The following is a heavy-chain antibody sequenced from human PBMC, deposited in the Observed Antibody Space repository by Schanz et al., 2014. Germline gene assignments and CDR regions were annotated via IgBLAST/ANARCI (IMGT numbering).Heavy chain of an antibody. V-gene: IGHV3-33*01. CDR1: GFTFSSYD. D-gene: IGHD5-12*01. CDR2: LWHDGSKK. J-gene: IGHJ4*02. CDR3: ARDFHGYGPHLDY. Sequence: QVQLVESGGGVVQPGRSLRLSCVAFGFTFSSYDVFWVRQAPGKGLEWVAILWHDGSKKYYADSVKGRFTVSRDNSKNTLYLQLNSLRAEDTAVYYCARDFHGYGPHLDYWGQGSLVTVSS.